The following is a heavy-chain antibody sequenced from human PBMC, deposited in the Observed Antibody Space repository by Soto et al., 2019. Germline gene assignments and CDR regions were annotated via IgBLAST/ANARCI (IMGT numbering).Heavy chain of an antibody. CDR3: ARNRREMYYYDSSGYYHDAFDI. Sequence: SVKVSCKASGGTFSSYAISWVRQAPGQGLEWMGGIIPIFGTANYAQKFQGRVTITADKSTSTAYMELSSLRSEDTAVYYCARNRREMYYYDSSGYYHDAFDIWGQGTRVTVS. V-gene: IGHV1-69*06. CDR2: IIPIFGTA. D-gene: IGHD3-22*01. CDR1: GGTFSSYA. J-gene: IGHJ3*02.